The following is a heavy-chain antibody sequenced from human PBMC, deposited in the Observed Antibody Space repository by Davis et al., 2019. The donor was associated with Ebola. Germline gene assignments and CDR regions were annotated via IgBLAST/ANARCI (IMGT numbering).Heavy chain of an antibody. CDR1: GFTFSSYE. CDR3: AREVRQRYSGYDLGGY. CDR2: ISSSGSTI. Sequence: PGGSLRLSCAASGFTFSSYEMNWVRQAPGKGLEWVSYISSSGSTIYYADSVKGRFTISRDNAKDSLYLQMNSLRAEDTAVYYCAREVRQRYSGYDLGGYWGQGTLVTVSS. J-gene: IGHJ4*02. V-gene: IGHV3-48*03. D-gene: IGHD5-12*01.